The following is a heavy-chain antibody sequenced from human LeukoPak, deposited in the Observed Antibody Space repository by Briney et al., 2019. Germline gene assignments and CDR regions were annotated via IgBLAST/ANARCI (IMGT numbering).Heavy chain of an antibody. CDR3: ARANYYDSSGYSRGAFDI. V-gene: IGHV4-34*01. CDR2: INHSGST. Sequence: SETLSLTCAVYGGSFSGYYWSWIRQPPGKGLEWIGEINHSGSTNYNPSLKSRVTISVDTSKNQFSLKLSSVTAADTAVYYCARANYYDSSGYSRGAFDIWGQGTMVSVSS. D-gene: IGHD3-22*01. CDR1: GGSFSGYY. J-gene: IGHJ3*02.